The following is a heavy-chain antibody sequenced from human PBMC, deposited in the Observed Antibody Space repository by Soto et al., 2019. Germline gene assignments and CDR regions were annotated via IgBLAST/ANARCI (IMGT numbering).Heavy chain of an antibody. J-gene: IGHJ3*02. Sequence: EVQLVESGGGLVQPGGSLRLSCAASGFTLSVYWMNWVRQAPGKGLEWVANIKQDGSERNYVDSVKGRFTISRDNAKNSLYLQMNSLGADDTAVYYCLITTSACGICGQGTLVTVSS. CDR3: LITTSACGI. V-gene: IGHV3-7*01. CDR1: GFTLSVYW. D-gene: IGHD2-21*01. CDR2: IKQDGSER.